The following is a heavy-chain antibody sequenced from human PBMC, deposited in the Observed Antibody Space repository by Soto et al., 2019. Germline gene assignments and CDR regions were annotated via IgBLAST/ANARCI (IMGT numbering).Heavy chain of an antibody. CDR3: ARQGYGWTLYYYYGMDV. D-gene: IGHD6-19*01. J-gene: IGHJ6*02. CDR2: IYYSGST. CDR1: GGSISSSSYY. Sequence: QLQLQESGPGLVKPSETLSLTCTVSGGSISSSSYYWGWIRQPPGKGLEWIGSIYYSGSTYYNPSLNSRVTISVDTSKNQFSLKLSSVTAADTAVYYCARQGYGWTLYYYYGMDVWGQGTTVTVSS. V-gene: IGHV4-39*01.